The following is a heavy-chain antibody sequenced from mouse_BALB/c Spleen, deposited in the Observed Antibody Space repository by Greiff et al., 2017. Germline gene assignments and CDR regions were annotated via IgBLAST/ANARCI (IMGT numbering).Heavy chain of an antibody. Sequence: DVMLVESGGGLVQPGGSRKLSCAASGFTFSSFGMHWVRQAPEKGLEWVAYISSGSSTIYYADTVKGRFTISRDNPKNTLFLQMTSLRSEDTAMYYCARVRLVVVTDYAMDDWGQGTSVTVSS. D-gene: IGHD1-3*01. V-gene: IGHV5-17*02. CDR2: ISSGSSTI. J-gene: IGHJ4*01. CDR1: GFTFSSFG. CDR3: ARVRLVVVTDYAMDD.